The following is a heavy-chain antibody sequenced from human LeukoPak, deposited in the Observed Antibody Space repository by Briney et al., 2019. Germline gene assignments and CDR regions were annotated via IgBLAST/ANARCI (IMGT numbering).Heavy chain of an antibody. J-gene: IGHJ4*02. Sequence: AGGSLRLSCAASGFTVISNYMSWVRQAPGKGLEWVSIIYSDGNTHYADSVKGRFTISRDNSKNTLFLQMNSLRAEDAAVYYCARGASTSGWNDFDSWGQGTLVTASS. V-gene: IGHV3-66*01. D-gene: IGHD6-19*01. CDR2: IYSDGNT. CDR3: ARGASTSGWNDFDS. CDR1: GFTVISNY.